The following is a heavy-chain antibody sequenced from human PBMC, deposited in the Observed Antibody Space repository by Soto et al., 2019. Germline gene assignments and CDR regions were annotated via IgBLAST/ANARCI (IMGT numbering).Heavy chain of an antibody. CDR3: EVDYYDSSGYNIGHY. V-gene: IGHV1-69*13. D-gene: IGHD3-22*01. CDR1: GGTFSSYA. Sequence: ASVKVSCKASGGTFSSYAISWVRQAPGQGLEWMGGIIPIFGTANYAQKFQGRVTITADESTSTAYMELSSLRSEDTAVYYCEVDYYDSSGYNIGHYWGQGTLVTVSS. J-gene: IGHJ4*02. CDR2: IIPIFGTA.